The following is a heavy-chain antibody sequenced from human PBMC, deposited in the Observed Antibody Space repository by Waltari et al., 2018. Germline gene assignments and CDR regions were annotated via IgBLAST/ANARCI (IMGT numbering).Heavy chain of an antibody. J-gene: IGHJ4*02. V-gene: IGHV4-39*07. CDR1: GASISSNHHF. D-gene: IGHD1-26*01. Sequence: HLQLQESGPGLVKPSETLSLTCSLSGASISSNHHFWGWIRQPPGKGLEWITTVYYTGNTYYDPSLQRRLTISVDTSKTQFSLKLNSVTAADTAVYYCASTVPAGGASFDYWGQGILVTVSS. CDR2: VYYTGNT. CDR3: ASTVPAGGASFDY.